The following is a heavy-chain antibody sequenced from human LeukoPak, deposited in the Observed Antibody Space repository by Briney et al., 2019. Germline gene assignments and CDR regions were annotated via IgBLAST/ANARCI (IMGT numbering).Heavy chain of an antibody. V-gene: IGHV3-33*08. Sequence: GGPLRLSCAASGFTFSIYAMSWVRQAPGKGLEWVAVIWYDGSNKYYADSVKGRFTISRDNSKNTLYLQMNSLRAEDTAVYSCARGRYYYDSSGYRTDAFDIWGQGTMVTVSS. D-gene: IGHD3-22*01. CDR1: GFTFSIYA. J-gene: IGHJ3*02. CDR2: IWYDGSNK. CDR3: ARGRYYYDSSGYRTDAFDI.